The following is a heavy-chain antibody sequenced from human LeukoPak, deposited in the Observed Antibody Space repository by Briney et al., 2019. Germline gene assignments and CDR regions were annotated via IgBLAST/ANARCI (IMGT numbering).Heavy chain of an antibody. CDR3: ATVTGYYSIKDAIDI. Sequence: NPSDSLSLTCTVSGGSISRYYWSWIRQPTGKGLEWIGYIYYSGSTNYNPSLKSRVTISLDTSKNQFSLKLSSVTAADTAVYYCATVTGYYSIKDAIDIWGQGTMVTVSS. V-gene: IGHV4-59*08. J-gene: IGHJ3*02. CDR2: IYYSGST. D-gene: IGHD4-11*01. CDR1: GGSISRYY.